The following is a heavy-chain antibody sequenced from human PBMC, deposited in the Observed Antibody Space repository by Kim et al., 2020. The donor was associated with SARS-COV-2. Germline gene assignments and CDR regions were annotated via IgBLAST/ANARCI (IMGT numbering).Heavy chain of an antibody. CDR3: ASWGNDGNCHGILDY. CDR1: GGSMRSTVYY. Sequence: SETLSLTCTVSGGSMRSTVYYWSWIRQYPGKDLEWIGFIYYSGVTYYNPSLKSRVTISVDTSKNQFALKVSSVTAADTAVYYCASWGNDGNCHGILDYWGPGILVTVSS. D-gene: IGHD2-21*01. V-gene: IGHV4-31*03. J-gene: IGHJ4*02. CDR2: IYYSGVT.